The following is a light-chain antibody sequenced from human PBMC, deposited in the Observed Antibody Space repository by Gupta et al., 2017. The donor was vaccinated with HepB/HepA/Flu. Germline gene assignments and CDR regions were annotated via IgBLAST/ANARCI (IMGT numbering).Light chain of an antibody. J-gene: IGKJ4*01. CDR1: QSVSSN. CDR2: GAS. Sequence: EIVMTQSPATLSVSPGERATLSCRASQSVSSNLAWYQQKPGQAPRLLIYGASTRATGIPARFSGSGSGTEFTLTISSLQSEDFAVYYCQQYNNWPLALTFSGGTKVEIK. V-gene: IGKV3-15*01. CDR3: QQYNNWPLALT.